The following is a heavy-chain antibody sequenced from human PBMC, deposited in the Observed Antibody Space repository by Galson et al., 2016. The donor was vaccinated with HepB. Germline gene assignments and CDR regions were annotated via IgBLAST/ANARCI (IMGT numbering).Heavy chain of an antibody. J-gene: IGHJ4*02. CDR2: VHSSGTT. V-gene: IGHV4-59*01. CDR1: GASINSYY. CDR3: VIGQGWQPDY. Sequence: ETLSLTCSVSGASINSYYWNWVRQPPGKGLEWIGYVHSSGTTKYHPSLNNRVTISVDTSKMQLSLKLSSVTAADTAVYYCVIGQGWQPDYWGQGTLVTVSS. D-gene: IGHD4-23*01.